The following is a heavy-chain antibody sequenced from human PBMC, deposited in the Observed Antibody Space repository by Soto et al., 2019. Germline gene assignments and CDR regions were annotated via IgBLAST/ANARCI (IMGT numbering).Heavy chain of an antibody. J-gene: IGHJ4*02. V-gene: IGHV3-23*01. CDR2: ISGSGGST. Sequence: GGSLRLSCAASGFTFSSYAMSWVRQAPGKGLEWVSAISGSGGSTYYADSVKGRFTISRDKSKNTLYLQMNSLRAEDTALYYRAKSLTVTTYSDYWGQGTLVTVSS. D-gene: IGHD4-4*01. CDR1: GFTFSSYA. CDR3: AKSLTVTTYSDY.